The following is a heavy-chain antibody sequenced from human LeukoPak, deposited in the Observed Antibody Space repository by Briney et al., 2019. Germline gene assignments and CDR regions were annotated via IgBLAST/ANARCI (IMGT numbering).Heavy chain of an antibody. Sequence: GGSLGLSCAASGFTFRNYVIHWVRQAPGKGLEWVAITSSDLNVKLYADSVKGRFTISRDNSRSTLYLQMNSLRPEDTAIYYCAREGYYGSGSPPSLYFDYWGQGTLVTVSS. CDR1: GFTFRNYV. J-gene: IGHJ4*02. D-gene: IGHD3-10*01. CDR3: AREGYYGSGSPPSLYFDY. V-gene: IGHV3-30-3*01. CDR2: TSSDLNVK.